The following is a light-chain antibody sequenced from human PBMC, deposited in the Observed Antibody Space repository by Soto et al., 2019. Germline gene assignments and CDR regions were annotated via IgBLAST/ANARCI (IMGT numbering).Light chain of an antibody. CDR2: VAS. CDR1: QSVTSNF. CDR3: HQYDSSPST. J-gene: IGKJ2*02. V-gene: IGKV3-20*01. Sequence: EIVLTQSPGTLSLSPGERATLSCRASQSVTSNFLAWYQQKPGQAPRLLIFVASSRATAIPDRFSGGGSGTDFSLIISRLEPEDFAVYYCHQYDSSPSTFGQGTNLEI.